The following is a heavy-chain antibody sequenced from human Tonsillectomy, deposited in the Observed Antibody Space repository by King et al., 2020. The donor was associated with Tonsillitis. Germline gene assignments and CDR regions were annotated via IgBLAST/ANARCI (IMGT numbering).Heavy chain of an antibody. CDR3: AKGSASCYTCWFDP. J-gene: IGHJ5*02. CDR1: GITFSTYA. CDR2: TSSDGTNK. D-gene: IGHD2-2*02. V-gene: IGHV3-30*18. Sequence: QVQLVESGGGVVQPGRSLRLSCAASGITFSTYAMHWVRQAPGKGLERVAATSSDGTNKYDGDSVKGRFTISRDNSKNTLYLQMNSLRVDDTAVYYCAKGSASCYTCWFDPWGQGTLVTVSS.